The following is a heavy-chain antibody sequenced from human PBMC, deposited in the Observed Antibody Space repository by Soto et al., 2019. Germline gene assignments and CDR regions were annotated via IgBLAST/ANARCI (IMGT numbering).Heavy chain of an antibody. CDR3: AREGPPMISSNGMDV. J-gene: IGHJ6*02. D-gene: IGHD3-22*01. V-gene: IGHV3-53*02. CDR2: IYTDDGT. Sequence: EVQLVETGGGLIQPGGSLRLSCAASGFTVSTYYMSWVRQAPGKGLEWVSVIYTDDGTYYADSVKGRFIISRDNSKNTVYLQMNSLRAEDAAVYYCAREGPPMISSNGMDVWGQGTTVTVSS. CDR1: GFTVSTYY.